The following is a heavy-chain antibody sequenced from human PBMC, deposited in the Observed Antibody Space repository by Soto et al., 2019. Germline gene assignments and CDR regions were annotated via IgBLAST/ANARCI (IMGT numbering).Heavy chain of an antibody. CDR1: GFTFSSYW. CDR3: ARDRLLWFGRRGDY. D-gene: IGHD3-10*01. V-gene: IGHV3-7*01. J-gene: IGHJ4*02. Sequence: GGSLRLSCAASGFTFSSYWMSWVRQAPGKGLEWVANIKQDGSEKYYVDSVKGRFTISGDNAKNSLYLQMNSLRAEDTAVYYCARDRLLWFGRRGDYWGQGTLVTVSS. CDR2: IKQDGSEK.